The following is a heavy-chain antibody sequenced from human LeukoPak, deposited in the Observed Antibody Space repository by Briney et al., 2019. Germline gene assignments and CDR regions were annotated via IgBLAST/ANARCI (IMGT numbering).Heavy chain of an antibody. CDR1: GFIFSSRG. V-gene: IGHV3-30*18. D-gene: IGHD4-17*01. CDR3: GKYSDYGDHEVWFDP. Sequence: GGSLRLSCAASGFIFSSRGMHWVRQAPGKGLEWVAVISYHGTNKYYADSVKGRFTISRDNSKNTVYLQMNSLRAEDTAVYYCGKYSDYGDHEVWFDPWGQGTLVTVSS. J-gene: IGHJ5*02. CDR2: ISYHGTNK.